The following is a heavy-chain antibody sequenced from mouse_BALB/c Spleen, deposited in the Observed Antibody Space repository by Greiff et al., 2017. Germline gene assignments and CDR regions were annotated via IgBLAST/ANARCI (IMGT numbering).Heavy chain of an antibody. J-gene: IGHJ4*01. Sequence: EVKLVESGGGLVKPGGSLKLSCAASGFTFSDYYMYWVRQTPEKRLEWVATISDGGSYTYYPDSVKGRFTISRDNAKNNLYLQMSSLKSEDTAMYYCARDRRYYAMDYWGQGTSVTVSS. V-gene: IGHV5-4*02. CDR2: ISDGGSYT. CDR1: GFTFSDYY. CDR3: ARDRRYYAMDY.